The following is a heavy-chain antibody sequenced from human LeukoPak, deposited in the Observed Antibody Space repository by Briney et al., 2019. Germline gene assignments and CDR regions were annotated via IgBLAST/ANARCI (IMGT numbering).Heavy chain of an antibody. V-gene: IGHV3-48*01. D-gene: IGHD4-17*01. Sequence: GGSLRLSCAASGFTFSNAWMNWVRQAPGKGLEWISYISSIGTTIYYADSMKGRFTISRDNAKNSLYLQMNSLRTEDTAVYYCASHYGDLKFDYWGQGTLVTVSS. CDR3: ASHYGDLKFDY. J-gene: IGHJ4*02. CDR2: ISSIGTTI. CDR1: GFTFSNAW.